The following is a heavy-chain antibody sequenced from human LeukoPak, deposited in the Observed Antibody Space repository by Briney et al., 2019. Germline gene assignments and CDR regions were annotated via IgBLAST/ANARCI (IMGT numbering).Heavy chain of an antibody. CDR2: ISPGGGTT. CDR1: GFAFGSEA. CDR3: ARARITMVRGPSASDY. D-gene: IGHD3-10*01. Sequence: GGSLRLSCAVSGFAFGSEAMSWVRQSPARGLEWVASISPGGGTTYYADYVKGRFTISRDNAKNSLYLQMNSLRAEDTAVYYCARARITMVRGPSASDYWGQGTLVTVSS. V-gene: IGHV3-23*01. J-gene: IGHJ4*02.